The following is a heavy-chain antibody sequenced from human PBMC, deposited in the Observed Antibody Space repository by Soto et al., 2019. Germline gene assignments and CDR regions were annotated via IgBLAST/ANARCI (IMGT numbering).Heavy chain of an antibody. CDR2: ISAYNGNT. CDR3: ARDDGYTVPFGWFAP. CDR1: GYTFTSYG. V-gene: IGHV1-18*01. D-gene: IGHD1-1*01. Sequence: ASVKVSCKASGYTFTSYGISWVRQAPGQGLEWMGWISAYNGNTNYAQKLQGRVTMTTDTSTSTAYMELRSLRSDDTAVYYCARDDGYTVPFGWFAPWVQGTLVTVFS. J-gene: IGHJ5*02.